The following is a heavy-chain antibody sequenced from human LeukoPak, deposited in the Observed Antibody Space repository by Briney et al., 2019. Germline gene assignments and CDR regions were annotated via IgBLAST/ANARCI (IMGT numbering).Heavy chain of an antibody. Sequence: GGSLRLSCAASGFTFSSYSMNWVRQAPGKGREWVSYISSSSSTIYYADSVKGRFTISRDNAKNSLYLQMNSLRAEDTAVYYCAREGSCSSTSCYEGSGDDAFDIWGQGTMVTVSS. CDR2: ISSSSSTI. J-gene: IGHJ3*02. CDR3: AREGSCSSTSCYEGSGDDAFDI. CDR1: GFTFSSYS. D-gene: IGHD2-2*01. V-gene: IGHV3-48*01.